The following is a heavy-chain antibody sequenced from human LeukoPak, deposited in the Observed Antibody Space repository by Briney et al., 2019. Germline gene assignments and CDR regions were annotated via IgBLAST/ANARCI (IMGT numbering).Heavy chain of an antibody. CDR1: GFTVSTKY. Sequence: GGSLRLSCAASGFTVSTKYMSWVRQAPGKGLEWVSVIYSGGSTYYADSVKGRFTISRDNSKNTLYLQMNSLRAEDTAVYYCARGVEMATTLSFDYWGQGTLVTVSS. V-gene: IGHV3-53*01. D-gene: IGHD5-24*01. CDR2: IYSGGST. CDR3: ARGVEMATTLSFDY. J-gene: IGHJ4*02.